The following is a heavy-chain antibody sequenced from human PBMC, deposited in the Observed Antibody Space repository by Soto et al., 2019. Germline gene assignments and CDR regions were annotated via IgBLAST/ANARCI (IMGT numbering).Heavy chain of an antibody. CDR2: VDSAGSN. Sequence: RLSCVASGFTFSNYDMSWVRQAPGKGLEWVSTVDSAGSNYYAASVTGRFTISRDNSRNTLSLQMNSLRAEDTAVYYWAKHRLARGIDYWGQGTPVTVSS. D-gene: IGHD3-10*01. J-gene: IGHJ4*02. CDR3: AKHRLARGIDY. V-gene: IGHV3-23*01. CDR1: GFTFSNYD.